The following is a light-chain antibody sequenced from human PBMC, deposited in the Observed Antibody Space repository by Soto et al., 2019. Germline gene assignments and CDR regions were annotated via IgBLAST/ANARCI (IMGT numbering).Light chain of an antibody. J-gene: IGKJ3*01. CDR2: GAS. CDR3: QHYDRWPIT. Sequence: EIVMAHSPATRSLSPGERPTLSCSASQTIRNNLAWYQQKPGQAPRLLINGASTRATGIPARFSGSGSGTEFTLTISSLQSEDFAVYYCQHYDRWPITFGPGTKVDTK. CDR1: QTIRNN. V-gene: IGKV3-15*01.